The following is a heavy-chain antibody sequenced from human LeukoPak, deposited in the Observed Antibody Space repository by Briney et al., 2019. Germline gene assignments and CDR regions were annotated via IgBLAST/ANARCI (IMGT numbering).Heavy chain of an antibody. CDR3: AKSLYGGCDY. V-gene: IGHV3-23*01. J-gene: IGHJ4*02. CDR2: VNGNGGST. Sequence: GGSLRLSCAASGFSFSTYAMSWVRQAPGKGLEWVSGVNGNGGSTSYADSVKGRFTIFRDNSKNTVYLQMNSLRVEDTAVYYCAKSLYGGCDYWGQGTVVTVSS. CDR1: GFSFSTYA. D-gene: IGHD3-16*02.